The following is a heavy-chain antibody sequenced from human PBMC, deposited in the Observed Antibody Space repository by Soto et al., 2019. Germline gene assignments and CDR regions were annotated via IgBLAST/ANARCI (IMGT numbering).Heavy chain of an antibody. Sequence: QLQLQESGPGLVKPSETLTLTCTVSGGSISSSSYYWSWIRQPPGKGLEWIGSIYYSGSTYYNPSLKSRVTISVDTSKNQFSLKLSSVTAADTAVYYCATLTVTIGLDAFDIWGQGTMVTVSS. CDR1: GGSISSSSYY. J-gene: IGHJ3*02. CDR3: ATLTVTIGLDAFDI. V-gene: IGHV4-39*01. D-gene: IGHD4-17*01. CDR2: IYYSGST.